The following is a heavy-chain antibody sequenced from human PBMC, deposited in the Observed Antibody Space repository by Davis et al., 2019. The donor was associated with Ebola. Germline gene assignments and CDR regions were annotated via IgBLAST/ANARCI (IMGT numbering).Heavy chain of an antibody. Sequence: PSETLSLTCTVSGGSISSYYWSWIRQPPGKGLEWIGYIYYSGSTNYNPSLKSRVTISVDTSKNQFSLKLSSVTAADTAVYYCARIGYSYGRGYFQHWGQGTLVTVSS. V-gene: IGHV4-59*01. CDR1: GGSISSYY. CDR2: IYYSGST. J-gene: IGHJ1*01. D-gene: IGHD5-18*01. CDR3: ARIGYSYGRGYFQH.